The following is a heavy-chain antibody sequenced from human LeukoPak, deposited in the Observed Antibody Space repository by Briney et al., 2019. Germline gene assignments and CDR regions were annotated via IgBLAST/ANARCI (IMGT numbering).Heavy chain of an antibody. J-gene: IGHJ4*02. D-gene: IGHD2-8*01. CDR2: IDPHSGDT. CDR1: GYTFTGHY. V-gene: IGHV1-2*02. CDR3: AREVASGYCIDGVCPPFGY. Sequence: ASVRVSCKASGYTFTGHYLHWVRQAPGQGLEWMGWIDPHSGDTNYAQRFQGRVPMTRDTSITTAYMELSRLTSDDTAVYYCAREVASGYCIDGVCPPFGYWGQGTLVTVSS.